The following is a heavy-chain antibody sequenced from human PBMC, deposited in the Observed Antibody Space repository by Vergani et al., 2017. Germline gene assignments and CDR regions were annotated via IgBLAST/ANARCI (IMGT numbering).Heavy chain of an antibody. Sequence: QVQLQQWGPGLLKPSETLSLTCAVYGGSLSGYYWSWIRLAQGTGLELIGEINHNRTINYNSILKSPFNVSIYTSRDHFSLQLRSVSAADTAVYFCARRAERWVRLLRDDFEVWGQGTVVTVSP. J-gene: IGHJ3*01. D-gene: IGHD1-26*01. CDR1: GGSLSGYY. V-gene: IGHV4-34*01. CDR3: ARRAERWVRLLRDDFEV. CDR2: INHNRTI.